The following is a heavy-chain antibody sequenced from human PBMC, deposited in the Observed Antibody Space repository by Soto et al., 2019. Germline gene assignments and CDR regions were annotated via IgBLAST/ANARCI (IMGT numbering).Heavy chain of an antibody. CDR1: GGSISSYY. Sequence: QVQLQESGPGLVKPSETLSLTCTVSGGSISSYYWSWIRQPPGKGLEWIGYIYYSGSTNYNPSLKSRVTIAVDTSNNQFSLKLSSVTAADTAVYYCARRSTGYSRSWYRYWGQGTLVTVSS. CDR2: IYYSGST. V-gene: IGHV4-59*08. CDR3: ARRSTGYSRSWYRY. D-gene: IGHD6-13*01. J-gene: IGHJ4*02.